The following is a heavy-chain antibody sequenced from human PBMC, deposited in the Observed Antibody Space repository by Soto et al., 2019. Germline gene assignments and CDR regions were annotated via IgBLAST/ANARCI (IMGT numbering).Heavy chain of an antibody. V-gene: IGHV1-69*04. D-gene: IGHD6-13*01. CDR2: IIPILGIA. CDR1: GGTFSSYT. J-gene: IGHJ5*02. Sequence: ASVKVSCKASGGTFSSYTISWVRQAPGQGLEWMGRIIPILGIANYAQKFQGRVTITADKSTSTAYMELSSLRSEDTAVYYCARDLGYSSCWSARHRYLFAPWGQGTLVTVSS. CDR3: ARDLGYSSCWSARHRYLFAP.